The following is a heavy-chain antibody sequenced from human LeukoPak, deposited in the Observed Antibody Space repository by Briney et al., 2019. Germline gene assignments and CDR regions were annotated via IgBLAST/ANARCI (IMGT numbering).Heavy chain of an antibody. Sequence: ASVKVSCKASGGAFSSYAISWVRQAPGQGLEWMGGIIPIFGAANYAQKFQGRVTITADESTSTAYMELSSLRSEDTAVYHCGGVATTMNGMDVWGQGTTVTVSS. CDR3: GGVATTMNGMDV. CDR2: IIPIFGAA. CDR1: GGAFSSYA. D-gene: IGHD4-17*01. V-gene: IGHV1-69*13. J-gene: IGHJ6*02.